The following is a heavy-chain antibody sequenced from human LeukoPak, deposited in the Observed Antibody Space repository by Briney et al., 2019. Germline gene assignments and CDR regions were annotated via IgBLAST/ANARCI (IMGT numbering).Heavy chain of an antibody. CDR1: GYTFTGYY. D-gene: IGHD6-13*01. J-gene: IGHJ6*02. CDR3: ARGQAAAGTGGVDYYYGMDV. V-gene: IGHV1-2*04. Sequence: ASVKVSCKASGYTFTGYYMHWVRQAPGRGLEWMGWINPNSGGTNYAQKFQGWVTMTRDTSISTAYMELSRLRSDDTAVYYCARGQAAAGTGGVDYYYGMDVWGQGTTVTVSS. CDR2: INPNSGGT.